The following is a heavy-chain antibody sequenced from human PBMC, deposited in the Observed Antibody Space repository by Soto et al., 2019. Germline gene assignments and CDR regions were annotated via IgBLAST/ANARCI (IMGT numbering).Heavy chain of an antibody. CDR2: IYYSGST. D-gene: IGHD2-15*01. CDR3: ARMTVVTGLRD. CDR1: GGSISSGDYY. V-gene: IGHV4-30-4*01. J-gene: IGHJ4*02. Sequence: QVQLQESGPGLVKPSQTLSLTCTVSGGSISSGDYYWSWIRQPPGKGLEWIGYIYYSGSTYYNPSHKSRVTISVDTSKSQFSLKLSAVTAADTAVYYCARMTVVTGLRDWGQGTLVIVSS.